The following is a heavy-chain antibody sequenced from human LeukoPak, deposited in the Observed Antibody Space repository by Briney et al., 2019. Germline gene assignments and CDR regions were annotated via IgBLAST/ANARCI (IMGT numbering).Heavy chain of an antibody. V-gene: IGHV1-18*01. CDR3: ARDPPRFRTIDY. Sequence: ASVKVSCKPSGYTFTAYGMSWVRQAPGQGLEWMGWISTYSGDTYYAQKLQGRVTITTDTSTSTAYMELSRLRSDDTAVYYCARDPPRFRTIDYWGKGNLVPVSS. J-gene: IGHJ4*02. D-gene: IGHD1-7*01. CDR1: GYTFTAYG. CDR2: ISTYSGDT.